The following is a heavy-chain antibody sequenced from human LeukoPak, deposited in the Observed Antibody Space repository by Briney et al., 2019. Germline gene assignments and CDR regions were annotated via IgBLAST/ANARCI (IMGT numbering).Heavy chain of an antibody. CDR3: ARGLRGGYYYMDV. Sequence: SETLSLTCTVSGGSISSYYWSWIRQPPGKGLEWIGYIYTSGSTNYNPSLKSRVTISVDTSKNQFSLKLSSVTAADTAVYYCARGLRGGYYYMDVWGKETTVTVSS. CDR1: GGSISSYY. V-gene: IGHV4-4*09. J-gene: IGHJ6*03. CDR2: IYTSGST. D-gene: IGHD3-16*01.